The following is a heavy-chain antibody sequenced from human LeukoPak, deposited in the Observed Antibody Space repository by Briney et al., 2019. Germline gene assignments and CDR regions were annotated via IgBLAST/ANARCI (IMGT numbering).Heavy chain of an antibody. CDR1: GFTFSSYS. J-gene: IGHJ4*02. CDR3: ATRSRAPEYYFDY. CDR2: ISSSSSYI. Sequence: GGSLRLSCAASGFTFSSYSMNWVRQAPGKGLKWVSSISSSSSYIYYADSVKGRFTISRDNAKNSLYLQMNSLRAEDTAVYYCATRSRAPEYYFDYWGQGTLVTVSS. V-gene: IGHV3-21*01.